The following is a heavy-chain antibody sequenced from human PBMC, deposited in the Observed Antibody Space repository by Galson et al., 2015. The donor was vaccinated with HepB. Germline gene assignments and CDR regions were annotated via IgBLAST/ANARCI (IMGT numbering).Heavy chain of an antibody. D-gene: IGHD6-13*01. Sequence: CKASGYTFTSYDINWVRQATGQGLEWMGWMNPNSGNTGYAQKFQGRVTMTRNTSISTAYMELSSLRSEDTAVYYCATQGGYSSSLVDYWGQGTLVTVSS. CDR2: MNPNSGNT. V-gene: IGHV1-8*01. CDR1: GYTFTSYD. J-gene: IGHJ4*02. CDR3: ATQGGYSSSLVDY.